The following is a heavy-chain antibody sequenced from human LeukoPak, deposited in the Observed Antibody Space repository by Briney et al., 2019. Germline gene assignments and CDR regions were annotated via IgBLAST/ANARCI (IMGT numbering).Heavy chain of an antibody. Sequence: GGSLRLSCAASGFTFSSYWMSWVRQAPGKGLEWVANIKQDASEKYYVDSVKGRFTISRDNAKNSLYLQMNSLRVEDTGIYYCALSSTARGGDDYWGQGTLVTVSS. CDR3: ALSSTARGGDDY. CDR2: IKQDASEK. J-gene: IGHJ4*02. D-gene: IGHD3-16*01. V-gene: IGHV3-7*03. CDR1: GFTFSSYW.